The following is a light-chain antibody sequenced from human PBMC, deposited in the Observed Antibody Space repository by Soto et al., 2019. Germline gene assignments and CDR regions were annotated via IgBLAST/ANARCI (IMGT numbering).Light chain of an antibody. CDR1: QSVSSN. J-gene: IGKJ4*01. CDR2: GAS. V-gene: IGKV3-15*01. CDR3: QQYNNWPPLT. Sequence: EIVMTQSPGTLSVSPGEGATLSCRASQSVSSNLAWYQLKPGQAPRLVIYGASTRATGIPARFSGSGSGTAFTLIISSLQSEDFAVYYCQQYNNWPPLTFGGGTKVEIK.